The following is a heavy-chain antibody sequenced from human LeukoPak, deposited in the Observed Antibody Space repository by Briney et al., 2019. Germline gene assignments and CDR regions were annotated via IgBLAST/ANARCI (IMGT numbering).Heavy chain of an antibody. V-gene: IGHV3-30*03. Sequence: AGGSLRLSCTASGFTFSDYGIHWVRQVPGKGLDWVTCISYDGVNEFYADSVKGRFTVSRDNSKNTLYLQMNSLRAEDTAAYYCAIDQLRGSFGYSPIDYWGQGTLVTVSS. CDR3: AIDQLRGSFGYSPIDY. CDR2: ISYDGVNE. CDR1: GFTFSDYG. J-gene: IGHJ4*02. D-gene: IGHD5-18*01.